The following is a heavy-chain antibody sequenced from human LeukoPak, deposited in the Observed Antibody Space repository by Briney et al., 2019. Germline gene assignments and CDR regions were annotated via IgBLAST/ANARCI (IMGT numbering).Heavy chain of an antibody. J-gene: IGHJ4*02. CDR2: INPSGGNT. D-gene: IGHD2/OR15-2a*01. CDR1: GYTFTSYY. CDR3: ARHKEVGDYYYFDY. Sequence: GASVKVSCKASGYTFTSYYMHWVRQAPGQGLEWMGIINPSGGNTSYTQKCQGRVTMTRDTSTTTVYMELSSLRSQDTAVYYCARHKEVGDYYYFDYWGQGTLVTVSS. V-gene: IGHV1-46*01.